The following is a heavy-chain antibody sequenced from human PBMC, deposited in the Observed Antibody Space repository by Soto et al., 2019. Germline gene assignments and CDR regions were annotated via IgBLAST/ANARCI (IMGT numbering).Heavy chain of an antibody. Sequence: PGGSLRLSCAASGFTVSSNYMSWVRQAPGKGLEWVSVIYSGGSTYYADSVKGRFTISRDNSKNTLYLQMNSLRAEDTAVYYCATTEGGSYFGSYVMDVWGQGTTVIGSS. D-gene: IGHD1-26*01. V-gene: IGHV3-66*01. CDR1: GFTVSSNY. J-gene: IGHJ6*02. CDR2: IYSGGST. CDR3: ATTEGGSYFGSYVMDV.